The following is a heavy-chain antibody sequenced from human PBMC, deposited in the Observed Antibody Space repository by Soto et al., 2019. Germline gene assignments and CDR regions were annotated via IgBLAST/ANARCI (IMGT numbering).Heavy chain of an antibody. CDR1: GDSVSSNSAA. CDR2: TFYRPKWYN. Sequence: PSQTLSLTCAISGDSVSSNSAAWNWIRQSPSRGLEWLGRTFYRPKWYNDYAVSVKSRITINPDTSKNQFSLQLNSVTPEDTAVYYCARDRAFGTAAMYYFDYWGQGTLVTVSS. CDR3: ARDRAFGTAAMYYFDY. V-gene: IGHV6-1*01. J-gene: IGHJ4*02. D-gene: IGHD2-2*01.